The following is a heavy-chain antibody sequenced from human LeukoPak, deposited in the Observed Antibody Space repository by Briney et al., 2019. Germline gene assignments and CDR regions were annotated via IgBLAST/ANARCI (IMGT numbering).Heavy chain of an antibody. J-gene: IGHJ4*02. CDR2: IGTAGDT. V-gene: IGHV3-13*01. CDR3: ASWYYYDSSGYSFDY. Sequence: PGGSLRLSCAASGFTFSSYDMHWVRQATGKGLEWVSAIGTAGDTYYPGSVKGRFTISRENAKNSLYLQMNSLRAGDTAVYYCASWYYYDSSGYSFDYWGQGTLVTVSS. CDR1: GFTFSSYD. D-gene: IGHD3-22*01.